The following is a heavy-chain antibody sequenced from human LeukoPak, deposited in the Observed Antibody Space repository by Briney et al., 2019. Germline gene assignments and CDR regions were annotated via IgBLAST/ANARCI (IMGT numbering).Heavy chain of an antibody. J-gene: IGHJ4*02. CDR1: GYSLTRYW. V-gene: IGHV5-51*01. CDR2: IYPGDSDT. CDR3: ARQKYFDY. Sequence: GESLKISWNGSGYSLTRYWIGWVRQMPGKGLEWMWNIYPGDSDTSYSPSFQGQVTISADKSISTAYLQWSSLKASDTAMYYCARQKYFDYWGQGPLVIVSS.